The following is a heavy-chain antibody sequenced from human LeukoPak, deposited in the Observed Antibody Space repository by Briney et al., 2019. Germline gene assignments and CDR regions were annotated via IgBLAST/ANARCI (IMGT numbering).Heavy chain of an antibody. CDR1: GNSISSGDNY. Sequence: SETLSLTCTVSGNSISSGDNYWSWIRQPAGKGLEWIGRIYTSGSTNYNPSLKSRVTISGDTSKNQVSLKLNSVTAADTAVYYCVNDFANEAFDVWGQGTMVTVSS. CDR3: VNDFANEAFDV. CDR2: IYTSGST. J-gene: IGHJ3*01. D-gene: IGHD3-3*01. V-gene: IGHV4-61*02.